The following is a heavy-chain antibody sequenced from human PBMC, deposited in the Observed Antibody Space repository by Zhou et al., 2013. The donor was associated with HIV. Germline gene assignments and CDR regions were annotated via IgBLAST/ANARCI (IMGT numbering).Heavy chain of an antibody. CDR1: GGTFSSHG. Sequence: QVQLVQSGAEVKNPGSSVKVSCKTSGGTFSSHGISWVRQTPGQGLEWMGRITPLLGTTSYAQQFQGRVTITADKSTTTSYMDLSSLRSDDTAVYYCARVTTLHPWWFDSWGQGSLVTVSS. J-gene: IGHJ5*01. D-gene: IGHD4-17*01. V-gene: IGHV1-69*04. CDR2: ITPLLGTT. CDR3: ARVTTLHPWWFDS.